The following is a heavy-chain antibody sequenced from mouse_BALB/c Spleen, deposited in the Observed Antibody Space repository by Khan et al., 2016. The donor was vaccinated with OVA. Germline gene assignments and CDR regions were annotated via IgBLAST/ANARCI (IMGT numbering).Heavy chain of an antibody. V-gene: IGHV5-9-3*01. Sequence: EVELVESGGTLVKPGGSLKLSCAASGFTFSSYAMSWVRQTPEKRLEWVATISSGGTYTYYPDSVKGRFTISRDNAKNTLYLQMSSLRSEDTAMYYCVREYYGSSYEDYWGQGTTLTVSS. D-gene: IGHD1-1*01. CDR1: GFTFSSYA. CDR2: ISSGGTYT. J-gene: IGHJ2*01. CDR3: VREYYGSSYEDY.